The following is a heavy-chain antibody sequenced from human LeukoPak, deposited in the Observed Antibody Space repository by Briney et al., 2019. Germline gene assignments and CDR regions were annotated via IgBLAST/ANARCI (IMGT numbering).Heavy chain of an antibody. V-gene: IGHV4-61*08. CDR2: IYYSGST. CDR3: ARGYSYGYFDY. CDR1: GGSISSGGYY. J-gene: IGHJ4*02. D-gene: IGHD5-18*01. Sequence: SETLSLTCTVSGGSISSGGYYWSWIRQHPGKGLEWIGYIYYSGSTNYNPSLKSRVTISVDTSKNQFSLKLSSVTAADTAVYYCARGYSYGYFDYWGQGTLVTVSS.